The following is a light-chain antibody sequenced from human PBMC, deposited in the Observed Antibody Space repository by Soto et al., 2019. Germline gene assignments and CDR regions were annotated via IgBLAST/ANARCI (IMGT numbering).Light chain of an antibody. CDR1: QGISSY. Sequence: AIRMTQSPSSLSASTGDRVTITCRASQGISSYLAWYQQKPGKAPQLLIYAAFTLQSGVPSRFSGSGSGTDFTLTISCLQSEDFATYYCQQYYSYPYTFGQGTKLEIK. CDR3: QQYYSYPYT. V-gene: IGKV1-8*01. J-gene: IGKJ2*01. CDR2: AAF.